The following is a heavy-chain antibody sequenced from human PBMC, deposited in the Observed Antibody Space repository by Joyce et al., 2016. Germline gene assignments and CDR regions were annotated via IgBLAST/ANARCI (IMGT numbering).Heavy chain of an antibody. D-gene: IGHD1-14*01. CDR1: GGSINNNNYY. CDR2: IHGSGST. J-gene: IGHJ6*02. CDR3: AREAVYKAYYYGMDV. V-gene: IGHV4-61*02. Sequence: QLQLQESGPGLVKPSQTLSLICTVSGGSINNNNYYWSWIRQPAGKGLEWIGRIHGSGSTTYTPSLKSRVTSSIDTPKKQISLKVTSVAAADTAVYYCAREAVYKAYYYGMDVWGQGATVTVSS.